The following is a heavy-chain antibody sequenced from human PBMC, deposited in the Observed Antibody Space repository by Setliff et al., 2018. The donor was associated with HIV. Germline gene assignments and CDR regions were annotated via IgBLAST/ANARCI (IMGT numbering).Heavy chain of an antibody. Sequence: GESLKISCAASGFTFSSYWMHWVRQAPGKGLVWVSRIYSDGSSTSYADSVKGRFTISRDNAKNTLYLQMNSLRAEDTAIYYCARGGKLQHFDWPSNAMDVWGQGTTVTVSS. V-gene: IGHV3-74*01. CDR2: IYSDGSST. CDR1: GFTFSSYW. CDR3: ARGGKLQHFDWPSNAMDV. D-gene: IGHD3-9*01. J-gene: IGHJ6*02.